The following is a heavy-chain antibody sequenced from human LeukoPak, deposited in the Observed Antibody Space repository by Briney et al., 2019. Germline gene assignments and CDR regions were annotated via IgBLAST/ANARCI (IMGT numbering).Heavy chain of an antibody. Sequence: GASVKVSCKVSGYTLTELSMHWVRQAPGKGLEWMGGFDPEDGEAIYAQKFQGRVTMTEDTSTDTAYMELSSLRSEDTAVYYCAAKAMVRGVIMGDYWGQGTLVTVSS. CDR2: FDPEDGEA. CDR3: AAKAMVRGVIMGDY. CDR1: GYTLTELS. D-gene: IGHD3-10*01. V-gene: IGHV1-24*01. J-gene: IGHJ4*02.